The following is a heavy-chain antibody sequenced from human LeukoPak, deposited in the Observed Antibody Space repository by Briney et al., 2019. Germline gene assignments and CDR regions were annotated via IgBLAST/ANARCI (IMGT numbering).Heavy chain of an antibody. CDR1: GFTFSSYW. V-gene: IGHV3-7*01. Sequence: GGSLRLSCAASGFTFSSYWMSWVRQAPGKGLEWVANIKQDGSEKYYVDSVKGRFSISRDNAKNSLYLQMNSLRAEDTAVYYCARDKVPLGSVVAARGAWGQGTLVTVSS. CDR3: ARDKVPLGSVVAARGA. D-gene: IGHD2-15*01. J-gene: IGHJ4*02. CDR2: IKQDGSEK.